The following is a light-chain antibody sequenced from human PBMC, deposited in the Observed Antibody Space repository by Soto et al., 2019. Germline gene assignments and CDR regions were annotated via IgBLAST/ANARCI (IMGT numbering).Light chain of an antibody. CDR1: QSISSW. V-gene: IGKV1-5*01. J-gene: IGKJ1*01. CDR2: DAS. CDR3: QQYNSSTWT. Sequence: DIQMTQSPSTLSASVGDRVTITCRASQSISSWLAWYQQKPGKAPKLLIYDASSLESGVPSRFSGSGSRTEFTLTISSLQPDDFATYYCQQYNSSTWTFGQGTKVEIK.